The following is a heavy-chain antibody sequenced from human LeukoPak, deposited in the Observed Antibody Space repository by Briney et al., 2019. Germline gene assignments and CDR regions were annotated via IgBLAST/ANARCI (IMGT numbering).Heavy chain of an antibody. V-gene: IGHV4-59*01. CDR3: ARGLGRYYYYGMDV. CDR1: GGSISSYY. J-gene: IGHJ6*02. Sequence: PSETLCLTCTVSGGSISSYYWSWIRQPPGKGLEWIGYIYYSGSTNYNPSLKSRVTISVDTSKNQFSLKLSSVTAADTAVYYCARGLGRYYYYGMDVWGQGTTVTVSS. D-gene: IGHD5-12*01. CDR2: IYYSGST.